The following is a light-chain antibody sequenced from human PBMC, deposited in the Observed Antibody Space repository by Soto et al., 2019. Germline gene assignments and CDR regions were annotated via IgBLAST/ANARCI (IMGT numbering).Light chain of an antibody. CDR2: EVS. CDR1: ISDVGGYKY. V-gene: IGLV2-14*01. J-gene: IGLJ2*01. Sequence: QSALTQPASVSGSPGQSITISCTGTISDVGGYKYVSWYQQQSGKAPKLMIYEVSDRPPGVSNRFSGSKSGNTASLTISGLQAEDEADYYCSSYTSSSTVVFGGGTKLTVL. CDR3: SSYTSSSTVV.